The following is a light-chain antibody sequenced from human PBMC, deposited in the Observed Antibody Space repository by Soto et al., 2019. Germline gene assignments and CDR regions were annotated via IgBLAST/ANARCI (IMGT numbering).Light chain of an antibody. Sequence: EIGLRESPGTLSLSPGERATLSCRASQSVSSSYLAWYQQKPGQAPRLLIYGASSRATGIPDRLSGSGSGTDFTLTISRLEPEDFAVYYCQQYGSSGTFAQRTKVAIK. V-gene: IGKV3-20*01. J-gene: IGKJ1*01. CDR3: QQYGSSGT. CDR1: QSVSSSY. CDR2: GAS.